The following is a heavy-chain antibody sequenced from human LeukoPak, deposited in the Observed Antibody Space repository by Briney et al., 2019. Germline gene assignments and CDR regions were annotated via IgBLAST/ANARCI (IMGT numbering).Heavy chain of an antibody. Sequence: GGSLRLSCAASGFTFSSYAMSWVRQAPGKGLECISGFSGSGGSTYYADSVKGRFTISRDNSKNSLYLQMNSLRAEDTAVYYCASLPLGDTMVRGVIITGYWGQGTLVTVSS. CDR1: GFTFSSYA. V-gene: IGHV3-23*01. CDR2: FSGSGGST. J-gene: IGHJ4*02. D-gene: IGHD3-10*01. CDR3: ASLPLGDTMVRGVIITGY.